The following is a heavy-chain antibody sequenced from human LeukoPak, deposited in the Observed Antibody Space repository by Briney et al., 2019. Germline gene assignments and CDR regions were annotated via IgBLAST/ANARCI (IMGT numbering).Heavy chain of an antibody. CDR2: INPNSGGT. Sequence: ASVKVSCKASGYTFTGYYMHWVRQAPGQGLEWMGWINPNSGGTNYAQKFQGRVTMTRDTSISTAYMELSRLRSDDTAVYYCARGDVLRFLEWLLYGDYWGQGTLVTVSS. CDR1: GYTFTGYY. V-gene: IGHV1-2*02. CDR3: ARGDVLRFLEWLLYGDY. D-gene: IGHD3-3*01. J-gene: IGHJ4*02.